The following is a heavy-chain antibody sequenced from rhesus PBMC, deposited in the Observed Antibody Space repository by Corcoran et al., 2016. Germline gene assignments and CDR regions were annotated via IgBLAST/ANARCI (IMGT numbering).Heavy chain of an antibody. D-gene: IGHD1-20*01. CDR2: ISGSGVST. J-gene: IGHJ4*01. V-gene: IGHV4-57*01. CDR1: GGSVSSRNW. CDR3: ARQTTYYFDY. Sequence: QLQLQESGPGLVKPSETLSLTCAVSGGSVSSRNWWSWFRQPPGKGLAWIGRISGSGVSTSYNPSLTSRVTISTDTSKNQFSLKVSSVTAADTAVYYCARQTTYYFDYWGQGVLVTVSS.